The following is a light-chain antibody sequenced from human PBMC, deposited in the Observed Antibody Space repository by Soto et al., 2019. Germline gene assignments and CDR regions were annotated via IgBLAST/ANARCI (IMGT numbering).Light chain of an antibody. CDR3: SSFTSSSTFV. J-gene: IGLJ1*01. CDR2: DVS. V-gene: IGLV2-14*03. Sequence: QSALAQPASVSGSRGQSITISCTGTSSDVGRYNYVSWFQQHPGKFPKLIIYDVSNWPSGVSYRFSGSKSGNTASLTISGLHPEDEADYYCSSFTSSSTFVFGTGTKVTVL. CDR1: SSDVGRYNY.